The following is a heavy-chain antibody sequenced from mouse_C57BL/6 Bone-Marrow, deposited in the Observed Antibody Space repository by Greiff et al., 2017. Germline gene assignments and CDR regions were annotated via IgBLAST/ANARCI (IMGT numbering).Heavy chain of an antibody. Sequence: EVQVVESGGGLVQPGESLKLSCESNEYEFPSHDMSWVRKTPEKRLELVAAIYSDGGSTYYPDTMERRFIISRDNTKKTLYLQMSSLRSEDTALYDCARQDYDYSREAYWGQGTLVTVSA. D-gene: IGHD2-4*01. CDR3: ARQDYDYSREAY. J-gene: IGHJ3*01. CDR1: EYEFPSHD. CDR2: IYSDGGST. V-gene: IGHV5-2*01.